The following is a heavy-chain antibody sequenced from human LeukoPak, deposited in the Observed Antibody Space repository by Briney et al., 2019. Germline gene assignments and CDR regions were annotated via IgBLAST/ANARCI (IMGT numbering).Heavy chain of an antibody. V-gene: IGHV1-18*01. D-gene: IGHD6-6*01. Sequence: ASVKVSCKASGYTFTSYGISWVRQAPGQGLEWMGWISAYNGNTNYAQKLQGRVTMTTDTSTSTAYMELRSLRSDDTAVYYCAGEDDSSSSANVDYWGQGTLVTVSS. CDR1: GYTFTSYG. J-gene: IGHJ4*02. CDR3: AGEDDSSSSANVDY. CDR2: ISAYNGNT.